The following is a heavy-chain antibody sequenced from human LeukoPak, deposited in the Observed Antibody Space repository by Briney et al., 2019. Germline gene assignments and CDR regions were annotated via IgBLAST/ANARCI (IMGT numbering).Heavy chain of an antibody. J-gene: IGHJ5*02. CDR2: ISSSSSYI. CDR1: GLTFSSYN. D-gene: IGHD6-13*01. CDR3: ARDRPAAAGRGWFDP. V-gene: IGHV3-21*01. Sequence: GGSLRPSCAASGLTFSSYNMNWVRQAPGKGLEWVSFISSSSSYIYYADSVKGRFTISRDNANNSLYLQMDSLTAEDTAVYYCARDRPAAAGRGWFDPWGQGTLVTVSS.